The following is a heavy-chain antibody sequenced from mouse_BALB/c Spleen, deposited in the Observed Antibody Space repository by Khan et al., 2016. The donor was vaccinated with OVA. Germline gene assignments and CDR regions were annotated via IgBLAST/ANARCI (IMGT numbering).Heavy chain of an antibody. CDR1: GYTFTNYG. Sequence: QIQLVQSGPELKKPGETVKISCKASGYTFTNYGMNWVKQAPGKGLKWMGWIYTYTGEPTYADDFKGRFAFSLESSASTASLQINILTNEDTATYFCARGSSRAMDYWGQGTSVTGSS. D-gene: IGHD1-1*01. V-gene: IGHV9-3-1*01. J-gene: IGHJ4*01. CDR2: IYTYTGEP. CDR3: ARGSSRAMDY.